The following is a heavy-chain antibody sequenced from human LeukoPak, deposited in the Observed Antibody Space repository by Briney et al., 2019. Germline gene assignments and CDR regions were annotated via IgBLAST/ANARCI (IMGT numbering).Heavy chain of an antibody. V-gene: IGHV4-59*12. CDR1: GGSISSYY. D-gene: IGHD2/OR15-2a*01. CDR2: IYYSGTT. J-gene: IGHJ4*02. CDR3: ARVHGLILYGFDY. Sequence: SETLSLTCTVSGGSISSYYWSWIRQPPGKGLEWIGYIYYSGTTNYNPSLKSRVTISVDTSKNQFSLKLSSVTAADTAVYYCARVHGLILYGFDYWGQGTLVTVSS.